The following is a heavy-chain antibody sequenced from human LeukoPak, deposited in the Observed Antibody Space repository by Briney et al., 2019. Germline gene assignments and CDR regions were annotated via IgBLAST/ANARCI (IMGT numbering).Heavy chain of an antibody. J-gene: IGHJ4*02. CDR1: GGTFSSYA. V-gene: IGHV1-69*05. D-gene: IGHD4-17*01. CDR3: ASGYGDYVELPSYFDY. Sequence: GASVKVSCKASGGTFSSYAISWVRQAPGQGLEWMGRIIPIFGTANYAQKFQGRVTITTDESTSTAYMELSSLRSEDTAVYYCASGYGDYVELPSYFDYWGQGTLVTVSS. CDR2: IIPIFGTA.